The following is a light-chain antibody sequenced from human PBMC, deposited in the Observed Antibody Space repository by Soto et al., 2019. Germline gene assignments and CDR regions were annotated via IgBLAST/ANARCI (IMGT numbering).Light chain of an antibody. J-gene: IGKJ5*01. CDR1: QSLSGGY. V-gene: IGKV3-20*01. CDR2: SAS. CDR3: HQNSSLPIT. Sequence: EIVLTPSPGTLSLSPGERATLSCRASQSLSGGYLAWFQQNPGQAPRLRIHSASSRATVIPDRFSGSGSGTEFTLPISRLEPEDFVVSYCHQNSSLPITVGQGTRLEIK.